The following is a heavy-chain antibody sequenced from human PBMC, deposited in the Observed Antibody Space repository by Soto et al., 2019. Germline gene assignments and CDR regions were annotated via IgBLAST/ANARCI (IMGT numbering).Heavy chain of an antibody. CDR3: TRGRQYYQYAMDV. Sequence: QVQVVQSGAEVKKPGASVRISCKASGYTFTDYFIHWVRQAPGQGLEWMGRINPSGGSTTKAQKFQGRITMTGETSTSTAYMELSSLRSDDTAVYYCTRGRQYYQYAMDVWGQGTTVTVSS. CDR2: INPSGGST. V-gene: IGHV1-46*03. J-gene: IGHJ6*02. CDR1: GYTFTDYF.